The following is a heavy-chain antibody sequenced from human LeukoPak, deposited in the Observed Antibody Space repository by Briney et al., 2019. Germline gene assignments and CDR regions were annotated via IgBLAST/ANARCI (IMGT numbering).Heavy chain of an antibody. CDR2: IYYSGST. V-gene: IGHV4-31*03. Sequence: SQTLSLNCTVSGGSISSGGYYWSWIPQHPGKGLDWIGYIYYSGSTYYNPSLKSRVTISVDTSKNQFSLKLSSVTAADTAVYYCARAGLYYYDSSGYSRLPYFFDYWGQGTLVTVSS. J-gene: IGHJ4*02. CDR3: ARAGLYYYDSSGYSRLPYFFDY. D-gene: IGHD3-22*01. CDR1: GGSISSGGYY.